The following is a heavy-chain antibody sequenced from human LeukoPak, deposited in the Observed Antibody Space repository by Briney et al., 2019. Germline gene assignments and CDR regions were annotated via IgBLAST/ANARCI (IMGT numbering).Heavy chain of an antibody. CDR3: ARVGLTTVPEFDY. CDR2: VSWNSGTI. D-gene: IGHD4-11*01. J-gene: IGHJ4*02. Sequence: HPGGSLRLSCAASGFTFDDYAMHWVRQAPGKGLEWVSGVSWNSGTIGYADSVKGRFTISRDNAKNSLYLQMNSLRAEDTAVYYCARVGLTTVPEFDYWGQGTLVTVSS. V-gene: IGHV3-9*01. CDR1: GFTFDDYA.